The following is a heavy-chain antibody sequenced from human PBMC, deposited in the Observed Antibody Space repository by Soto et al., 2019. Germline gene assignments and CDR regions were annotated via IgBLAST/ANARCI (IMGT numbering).Heavy chain of an antibody. Sequence: QLLESGGGLVQPGGSLRLSCAASGFTFGDFPMSWVRQAPGKGLEWVSGISSTGGSTIYAASVKGRFIISRDNSQRSLWLQMNGLRAEDTAFYYCARKLPVAGAHDAFDLWGPGTLVTVS. V-gene: IGHV3-23*01. CDR3: ARKLPVAGAHDAFDL. CDR1: GFTFGDFP. CDR2: ISSTGGST. J-gene: IGHJ3*01. D-gene: IGHD6-19*01.